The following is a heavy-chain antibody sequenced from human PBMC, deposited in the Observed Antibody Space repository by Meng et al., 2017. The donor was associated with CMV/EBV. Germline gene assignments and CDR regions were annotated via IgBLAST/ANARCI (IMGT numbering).Heavy chain of an antibody. CDR2: IYHSGST. J-gene: IGHJ4*02. CDR3: ARGISEAGPFDY. V-gene: IGHV4-38-2*02. D-gene: IGHD6-19*01. CDR1: GYSISSGYY. Sequence: GSLRLSCTVSGYSISSGYYWGWIRRPPGKGLEWIGSIYHSGSTYYNPSLKSRVTISVDTSKSQFSLKLSSVTAADTAVYYCARGISEAGPFDYWGQGTLVTVSS.